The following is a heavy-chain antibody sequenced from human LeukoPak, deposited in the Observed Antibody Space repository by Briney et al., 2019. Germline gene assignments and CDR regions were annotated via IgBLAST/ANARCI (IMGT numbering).Heavy chain of an antibody. CDR3: ARVQKYYYYMDV. CDR2: ISGSGGST. J-gene: IGHJ6*03. Sequence: GGSLRLSCAASGFTFSSYAMSWVRQAPGKGREWVSAISGSGGSTYYADSVKGRFTISRDNSKNTLYLQMNSLRAGDTAVYYCARVQKYYYYMDVWGKGTTVTISS. V-gene: IGHV3-23*01. CDR1: GFTFSSYA.